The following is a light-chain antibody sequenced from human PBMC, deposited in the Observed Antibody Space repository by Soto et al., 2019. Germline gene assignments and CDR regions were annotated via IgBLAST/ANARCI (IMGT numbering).Light chain of an antibody. CDR2: GAS. Sequence: IVLTQCPGTRSLSPGERATLSCRASQSVSDNYLAWYQQKPGQAPRLLIYGASNRATGIPDRFSGIGSGTYFTLTISRMEPEDVAVYYCQQYGSSGTFGQGTKVDIK. CDR1: QSVSDNY. V-gene: IGKV3-20*01. CDR3: QQYGSSGT. J-gene: IGKJ1*01.